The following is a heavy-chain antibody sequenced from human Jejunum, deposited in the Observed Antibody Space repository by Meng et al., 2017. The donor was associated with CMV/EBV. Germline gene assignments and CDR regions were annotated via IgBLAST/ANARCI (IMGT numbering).Heavy chain of an antibody. CDR1: GIIFSGYA. V-gene: IGHV3-23*01. CDR2: ISGSGGST. D-gene: IGHD6-19*01. CDR3: AKDWGMYSSGWAGVY. J-gene: IGHJ4*02. Sequence: GIIFSGYAMSWVRQAPGKGLEWVSAISGSGGSTYYADSVKGRFTISRDNSKNTLYLQMNSLRAEDTAVYYCAKDWGMYSSGWAGVYWGQGTLVTVSS.